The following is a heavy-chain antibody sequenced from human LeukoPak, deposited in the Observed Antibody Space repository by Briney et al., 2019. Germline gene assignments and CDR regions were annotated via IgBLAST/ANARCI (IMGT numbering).Heavy chain of an antibody. Sequence: TGGSLRLSCAASGFTLGNYAMSWVRQAPGKGLEWVSSMSSSGGSTYYADSVKGRFTFSRDNPKNTLYLQMNSLRAEDTAVYYCAKVVGVLWWWDYWGQGTLVTVSS. CDR3: AKVVGVLWWWDY. CDR1: GFTLGNYA. CDR2: MSSSGGST. J-gene: IGHJ4*02. V-gene: IGHV3-23*01. D-gene: IGHD2-21*01.